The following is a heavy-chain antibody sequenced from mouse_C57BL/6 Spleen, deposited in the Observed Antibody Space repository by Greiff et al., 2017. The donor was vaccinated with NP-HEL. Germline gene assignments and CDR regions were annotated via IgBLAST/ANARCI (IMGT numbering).Heavy chain of an antibody. CDR1: GYTFTSYW. CDR3: ARSGGYYDYYAMDY. V-gene: IGHV1-7*01. D-gene: IGHD2-3*01. CDR2: INPSSGYT. J-gene: IGHJ4*01. Sequence: VQLQESGAELAKPGASVKLSCKASGYTFTSYWMHWVKQRPGQGLEWIGYINPSSGYTKYNQKFKDKATLTAEKSSSTAYMQLSSLTYADSAVYYCARSGGYYDYYAMDYWGQGTSVTVSS.